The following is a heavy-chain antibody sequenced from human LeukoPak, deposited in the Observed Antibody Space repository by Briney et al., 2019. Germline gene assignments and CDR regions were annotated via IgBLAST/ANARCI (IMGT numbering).Heavy chain of an antibody. CDR2: ISSSGSTI. CDR1: GFTFSSYE. J-gene: IGHJ6*03. Sequence: AGGSLRLSCAASGFTFSSYEMNWVRQAPGKGLEWVSYISSSGSTIYYADSVKGRFTISRDNAKNSLYLQMNSLRAEGTAVYYCAREVDYYMDVWGKGTTVTISS. CDR3: AREVDYYMDV. V-gene: IGHV3-48*03.